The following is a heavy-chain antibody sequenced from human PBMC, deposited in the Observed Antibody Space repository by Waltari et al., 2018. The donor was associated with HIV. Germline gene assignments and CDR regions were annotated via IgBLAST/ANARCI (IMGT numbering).Heavy chain of an antibody. CDR1: GDSVSSNSAT. Sequence: QVQLQQSGPGLVKPSQTLSLTCSISGDSVSSNSATWNWIRQSPSRGLEWLGRTYYRSRWSKDYAVSVESRIIINPDTSKNQFSLQLNSVTPEDTAVYFCARSSSDRYYYNTMDVWGQGTRVTVSS. CDR3: ARSSSDRYYYNTMDV. J-gene: IGHJ6*02. D-gene: IGHD3-16*02. CDR2: TYYRSRWSK. V-gene: IGHV6-1*01.